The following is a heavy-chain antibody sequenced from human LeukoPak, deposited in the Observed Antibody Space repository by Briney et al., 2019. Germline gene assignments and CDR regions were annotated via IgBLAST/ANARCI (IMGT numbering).Heavy chain of an antibody. D-gene: IGHD6-19*01. J-gene: IGHJ4*02. V-gene: IGHV4-59*11. Sequence: SETLSLTCTVSGGSISSHYWSWIRQPPGKGLEWIGYIYHSGSTNYNPSLKSRVTISVDTSKNQFSPKLSSVTAADTAVYYCARGGWSLDYWGQGTLVTVSS. CDR1: GGSISSHY. CDR3: ARGGWSLDY. CDR2: IYHSGST.